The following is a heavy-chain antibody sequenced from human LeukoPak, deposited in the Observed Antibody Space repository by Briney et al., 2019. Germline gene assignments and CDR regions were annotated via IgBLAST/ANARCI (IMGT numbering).Heavy chain of an antibody. J-gene: IGHJ4*02. V-gene: IGHV1-2*02. CDR1: GYTFTGYY. D-gene: IGHD3-3*01. CDR3: ARGGPDDFWSGYLIDY. Sequence: ASVKVSCKASGYTFTGYYMHWVRQAPGPGLEWMGWINPNSGGTNYAQKFQGRVTMTRDTSISTAYMELSRLRSDDTAVYYCARGGPDDFWSGYLIDYWGQGTLVTVSS. CDR2: INPNSGGT.